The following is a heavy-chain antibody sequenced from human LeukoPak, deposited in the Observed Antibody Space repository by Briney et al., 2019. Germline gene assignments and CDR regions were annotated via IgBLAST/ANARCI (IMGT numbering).Heavy chain of an antibody. V-gene: IGHV1-69*05. D-gene: IGHD3-3*01. J-gene: IGHJ6*03. CDR2: IIPIFGTA. CDR1: GGTFSSYA. CDR3: ARDRRGTIFGVVTERPYYYYYYYMDV. Sequence: SVKVSCKASGGTFSSYAISWVRQAPGQGLEWMGGIIPIFGTANCAQKFQGRVTITTDESTSTAYMELSSLRSEDTAVYYCARDRRGTIFGVVTERPYYYYYYYMDVWGKGTTVTVSS.